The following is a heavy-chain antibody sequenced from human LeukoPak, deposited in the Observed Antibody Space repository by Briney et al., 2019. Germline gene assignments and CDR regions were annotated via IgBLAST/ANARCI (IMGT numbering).Heavy chain of an antibody. CDR3: ARPPSSWYYYGMDV. V-gene: IGHV3-7*01. CDR1: GFTFSSYW. Sequence: GGSLRLSCAASGFTFSSYWMSWVRQAPGKGLEWVANIRQDGSEKYYVDSVKGRFTISRDNAKNSLYLQMNSLRAEDTAVYYCARPPSSWYYYGMDVWGQGTTVTVSS. CDR2: IRQDGSEK. J-gene: IGHJ6*02. D-gene: IGHD6-13*01.